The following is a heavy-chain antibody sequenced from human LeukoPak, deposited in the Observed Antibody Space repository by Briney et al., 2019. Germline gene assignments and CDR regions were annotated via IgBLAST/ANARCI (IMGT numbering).Heavy chain of an antibody. J-gene: IGHJ4*02. CDR3: TAGAGRSDFDY. CDR2: IKRKGDDGTI. Sequence: PGGSLRLSCAASGFTFSTTWMSCDRQAPGRGLEWVGRIKRKGDDGTIDYAAPVKGRLSISRDDSKNTLYLQMNSLKSEDTAVYYCTAGAGRSDFDYCGQGTLVTVSS. V-gene: IGHV3-15*01. D-gene: IGHD6-19*01. CDR1: GFTFSTTW.